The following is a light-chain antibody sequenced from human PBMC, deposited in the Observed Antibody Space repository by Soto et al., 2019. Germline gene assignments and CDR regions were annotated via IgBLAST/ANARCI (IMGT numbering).Light chain of an antibody. CDR1: QSINNNY. V-gene: IGKV3-20*01. Sequence: EIVLTQSPGTLSLSAGERATLSCRASQSINNNYLAWYQQKPGQAPTVLIYGASSRAPGIPDRFSGSGSGTDFTLTISRLEPEDFAVYYCQPYDASPTFGQGTQGGYQ. J-gene: IGKJ1*01. CDR2: GAS. CDR3: QPYDASPT.